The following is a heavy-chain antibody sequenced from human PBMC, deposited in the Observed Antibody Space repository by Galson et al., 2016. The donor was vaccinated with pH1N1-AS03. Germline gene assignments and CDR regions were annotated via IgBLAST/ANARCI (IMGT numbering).Heavy chain of an antibody. CDR3: ARGGVSSGWSRDAFDV. D-gene: IGHD6-19*01. CDR2: ISTSGSYS. CDR1: GFTFSDYH. Sequence: SLRLSCAASGFTFSDYHMSWIRQGPGKGLEWVSYISTSGSYSNYADAMEGRFTISRDNSRNSLSLQMDSLRVEDTAVYYCARGGVSSGWSRDAFDVWGQGTLVTVSS. J-gene: IGHJ3*01. V-gene: IGHV3-11*06.